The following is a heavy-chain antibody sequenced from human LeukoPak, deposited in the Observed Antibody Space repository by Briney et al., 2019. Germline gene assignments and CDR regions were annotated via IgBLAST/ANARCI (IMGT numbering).Heavy chain of an antibody. J-gene: IGHJ4*02. CDR2: INPNSGGT. CDR3: ARGYFGYSSGWYYRY. D-gene: IGHD6-19*01. Sequence: PGESLKISCKASGYTFTGYYMHWVRQAPGQGLEWMGWINPNSGGTNYAQKFQGRVTMTRDTSISTAYMELSRLRSDDTAVYYCARGYFGYSSGWYYRYWGQGTLVTVSS. CDR1: GYTFTGYY. V-gene: IGHV1-2*02.